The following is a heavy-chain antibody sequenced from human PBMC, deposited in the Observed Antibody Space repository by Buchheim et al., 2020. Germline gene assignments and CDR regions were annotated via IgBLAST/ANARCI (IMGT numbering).Heavy chain of an antibody. D-gene: IGHD5-18*01. V-gene: IGHV3-30*18. J-gene: IGHJ4*02. CDR2: ISYDGSNK. Sequence: QVQLVESGGGVVQPGRSLRLSCAASGFTFSSYGMHWVRQAPGKGLEWVAVISYDGSNKYYADSVKGRFTISRDNSKTTLYLQMNSLRAEDTAVYYCAKEVHSYGLDYWGQGTL. CDR3: AKEVHSYGLDY. CDR1: GFTFSSYG.